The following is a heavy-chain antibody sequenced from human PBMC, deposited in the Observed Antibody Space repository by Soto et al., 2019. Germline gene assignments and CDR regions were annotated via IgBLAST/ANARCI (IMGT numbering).Heavy chain of an antibody. D-gene: IGHD2-2*01. CDR2: IYYSGST. Sequence: SETLSLTCTVSNGSIGFFYWSWIRQPPGKTLEWIGYIYYSGSTNYNPSLKSRVTISVDTSKNQFSLKLRSVTAADTAVYYCARVVVPAAPYFDYWGQGTVVTVSS. CDR1: NGSIGFFY. CDR3: ARVVVPAAPYFDY. J-gene: IGHJ4*02. V-gene: IGHV4-59*01.